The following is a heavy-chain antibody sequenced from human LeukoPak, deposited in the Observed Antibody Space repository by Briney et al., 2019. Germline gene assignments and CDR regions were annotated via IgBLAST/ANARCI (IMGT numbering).Heavy chain of an antibody. D-gene: IGHD3-9*01. CDR1: GFSLSTSGVG. J-gene: IGHJ4*02. V-gene: IGHV2-5*01. CDR2: IFWNDDK. CDR3: AHAPLRYFAFDS. Sequence: SGPTLVNPTQTLTLTCTFSGFSLSTSGVGVGWIRQPPGKALEWLALIFWNDDKRYSPSLKSRLTITKDTSKNQVVLTMTNMDPVDTATFYCAHAPLRYFAFDSWGQGTLVTVSS.